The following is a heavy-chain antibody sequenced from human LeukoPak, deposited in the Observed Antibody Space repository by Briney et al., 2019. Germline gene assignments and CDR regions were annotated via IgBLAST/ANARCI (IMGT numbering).Heavy chain of an antibody. J-gene: IGHJ3*02. Sequence: PSQTLSLTCTVSGGSISSGGYYWSWIRQHPGKGLEWIGYIYYSGSTYYNPSLKSRVTISVDTSKNQFSLKLSSVTAADTAVYYCARSGRYYYGSGSRAVAFDIWGQGTMVTVSS. CDR3: ARSGRYYYGSGSRAVAFDI. V-gene: IGHV4-31*03. CDR1: GGSISSGGYY. D-gene: IGHD3-10*01. CDR2: IYYSGST.